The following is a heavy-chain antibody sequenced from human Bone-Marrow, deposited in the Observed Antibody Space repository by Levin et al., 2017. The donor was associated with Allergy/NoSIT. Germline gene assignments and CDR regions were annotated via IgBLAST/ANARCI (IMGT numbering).Heavy chain of an antibody. J-gene: IGHJ6*02. CDR1: GFTFSSYS. V-gene: IGHV3-21*01. CDR2: ISSSSSYI. CDR3: ARDRITDYYYYGMDV. Sequence: GESLKISCAASGFTFSSYSMNWVRQAPGKGLEWVSSISSSSSYIYYADSVKGRFTISRDNAKNSLYLQMNSLRAEDTAVYYCARDRITDYYYYGMDVWGQGTTVTVSS.